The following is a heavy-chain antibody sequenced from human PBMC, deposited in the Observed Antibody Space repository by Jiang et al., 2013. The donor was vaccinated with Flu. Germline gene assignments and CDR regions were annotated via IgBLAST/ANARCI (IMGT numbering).Heavy chain of an antibody. CDR3: ATEFWGTKLFDN. CDR1: GHRFIDYG. CDR2: VNAANGNT. D-gene: IGHD1-7*01. V-gene: IGHV1-3*01. J-gene: IGHJ4*02. Sequence: SCKSSGHRFIDYGIHWFRQASGQSLEWMGWVNAANGNTKYSQKFQGRVTITRDTSATTAYMELSSLESEDTAVYYCATEFWGTKLFDNWGQGTLVTVSS.